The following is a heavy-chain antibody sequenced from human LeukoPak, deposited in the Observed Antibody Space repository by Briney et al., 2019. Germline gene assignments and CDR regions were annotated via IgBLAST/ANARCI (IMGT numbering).Heavy chain of an antibody. V-gene: IGHV1-58*01. CDR1: GVTFTSSA. D-gene: IGHD1-1*01. CDR3: ASDTNDLDAFDI. J-gene: IGHJ3*02. CDR2: IVVGSGNT. Sequence: SVKVSCKASGVTFTSSAVQWVRQAHGQRLEWIGWIVVGSGNTNYAQKFQERVTITRDMSTSTAYMELSSLRSEDTAVYYCASDTNDLDAFDIWGQGTMVTVSS.